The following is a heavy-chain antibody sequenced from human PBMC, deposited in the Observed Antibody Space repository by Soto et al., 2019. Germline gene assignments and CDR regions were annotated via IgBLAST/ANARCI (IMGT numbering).Heavy chain of an antibody. Sequence: GGSLRLSCAASGFTFSSYAMSWVRQAPGKGLEWVSAISGSGGSTYYADSVKGRFTISRDNSKNTLYLQMNSLRAEDTAVYYCAKPNIRGYSNYATLGFDAFDIWGQGTMVTVSS. CDR1: GFTFSSYA. CDR3: AKPNIRGYSNYATLGFDAFDI. V-gene: IGHV3-23*01. CDR2: ISGSGGST. D-gene: IGHD4-4*01. J-gene: IGHJ3*02.